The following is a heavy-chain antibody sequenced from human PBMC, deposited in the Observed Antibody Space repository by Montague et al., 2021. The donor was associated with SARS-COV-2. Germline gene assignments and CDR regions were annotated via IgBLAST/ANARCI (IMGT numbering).Heavy chain of an antibody. CDR3: ARAQNTCFIANCVYYFDF. Sequence: SETLSLTCTVSGGSISTYYWSWIRQPPGKGPEWIGYIYYTGSTKYNPSLKSRVTMSLDRPTNRFSLRLNSVTAADTAMYYCARAQNTCFIANCVYYFDFWGLGAQVTVSS. D-gene: IGHD1-1*01. V-gene: IGHV4-59*01. J-gene: IGHJ4*02. CDR1: GGSISTYY. CDR2: IYYTGST.